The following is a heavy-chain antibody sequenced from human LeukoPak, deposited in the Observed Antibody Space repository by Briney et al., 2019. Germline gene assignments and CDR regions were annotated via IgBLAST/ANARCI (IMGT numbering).Heavy chain of an antibody. V-gene: IGHV3-33*01. CDR3: ARGRTVTDY. D-gene: IGHD4-11*01. CDR1: GFTFSSYG. J-gene: IGHJ4*02. CDR2: IWYDGSDK. Sequence: GRSLRLSCAASGFTFSSYGMHWDRQAPGKGLEWVAVIWYDGSDKYYADSVKGRFTISRDNSKNTLYLQMNSLRAKDTAVYYCARGRTVTDYWGQGTLVTVSS.